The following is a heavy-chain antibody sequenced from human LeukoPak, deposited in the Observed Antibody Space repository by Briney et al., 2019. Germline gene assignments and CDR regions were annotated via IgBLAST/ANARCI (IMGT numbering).Heavy chain of an antibody. CDR3: ARATPDTVLVGRPYLSTFDY. D-gene: IGHD4-17*01. CDR1: GYTFTTYY. J-gene: IGHJ4*02. Sequence: GASVKVSCKVSGYTFTTYYMHWVRQAPGQGLEWMGIINPSGGSTSYAQNFQGRVTMTRDTSTSTVYMELSSLRSEDTAVYYCARATPDTVLVGRPYLSTFDYWGQGTQVTVST. V-gene: IGHV1-46*01. CDR2: INPSGGST.